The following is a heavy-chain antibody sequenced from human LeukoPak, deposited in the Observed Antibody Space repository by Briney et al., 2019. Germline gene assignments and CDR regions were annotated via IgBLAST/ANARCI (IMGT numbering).Heavy chain of an antibody. V-gene: IGHV3-74*01. CDR3: ARAFQRYCSGGSCYSVYYYYYMDV. D-gene: IGHD2-15*01. J-gene: IGHJ6*03. CDR1: GFTFSSYW. CDR2: INSDGSST. Sequence: GGSLRLSCAASGFTFSSYWMHWVRQAPGKGLVWVSRINSDGSSTSYADSVKGRFTISRDNAKNTLYLQMNSLRAEDTAVYYCARAFQRYCSGGSCYSVYYYYYMDVWGKGTTVTVSS.